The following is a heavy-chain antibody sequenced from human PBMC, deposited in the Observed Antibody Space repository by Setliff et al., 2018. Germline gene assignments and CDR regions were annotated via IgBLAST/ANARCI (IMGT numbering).Heavy chain of an antibody. D-gene: IGHD1-26*01. J-gene: IGHJ6*03. Sequence: TSETLSLTCTVSGGPISSSNYYWGWIRQPPGKGLEWIGSINYRGSTHDNPSLRSRVAISIDTSKNQFSLKVSSVTAADTAVYYCARAPPNRYSGSYEYFYMDVWGKGTTVTVSS. CDR1: GGPISSSNYY. CDR2: INYRGST. CDR3: ARAPPNRYSGSYEYFYMDV. V-gene: IGHV4-39*01.